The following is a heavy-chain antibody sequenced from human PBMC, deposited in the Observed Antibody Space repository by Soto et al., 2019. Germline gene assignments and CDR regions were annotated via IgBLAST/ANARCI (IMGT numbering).Heavy chain of an antibody. CDR3: ARHKHCGTSYSPLDY. CDR1: GGSISSSSYY. J-gene: IGHJ4*02. CDR2: IYYSGST. D-gene: IGHD2-15*01. Sequence: QLQLQESGPGLVKPSETLSLTCTVSGGSISSSSYYWGWIRQPLGKGLEWIGNIYYSGSTYYNPSLGSRTTISVDTSKNQFSLKLSSVTAADTAVYYCARHKHCGTSYSPLDYWGQGSLVTVSS. V-gene: IGHV4-39*01.